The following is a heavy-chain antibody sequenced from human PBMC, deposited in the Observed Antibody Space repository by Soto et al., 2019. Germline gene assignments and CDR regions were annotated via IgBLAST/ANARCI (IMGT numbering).Heavy chain of an antibody. CDR3: ARRTAASAREVLDY. D-gene: IGHD6-13*01. CDR1: GGSISSSSYY. J-gene: IGHJ4*02. V-gene: IGHV4-39*01. Sequence: SETLSLTCTVSGGSISSSSYYWGWIRQPPGKGLEWIGSIYYTGSTYYNPSLKSRATISVDTSKNQFSLKLSSVTAADTAVYYCARRTAASAREVLDYWGQGTLVTVSS. CDR2: IYYTGST.